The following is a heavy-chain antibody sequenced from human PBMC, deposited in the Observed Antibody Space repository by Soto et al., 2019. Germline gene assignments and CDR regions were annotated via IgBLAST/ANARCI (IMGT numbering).Heavy chain of an antibody. CDR3: STSPGSSTSFENYYYYYYGMDV. D-gene: IGHD2-2*01. J-gene: IGHJ6*02. CDR1: GGTFSSYA. CDR2: IIPISDTT. V-gene: IGHV1-69*01. Sequence: QVQLVQSGAEVKKPGSSVKVSCKASGGTFSSYAISWVRQAPGQGLEWMGGIIPISDTTNYAQKFQGRVTITADESTSTAYMVLSSLRSADTAVYYCSTSPGSSTSFENYYYYYYGMDVWGQGTTVTVSS.